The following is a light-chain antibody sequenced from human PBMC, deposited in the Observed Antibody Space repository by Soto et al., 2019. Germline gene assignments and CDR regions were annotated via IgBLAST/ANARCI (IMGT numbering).Light chain of an antibody. CDR1: QSISYW. Sequence: DIQMTQSPSTLSASVGDRVTITCRASQSISYWLAWYQQKPGKAPTVLIYKASTLESGVPSRFSGSGSGTEFTLTISSLQPDDFATYYCQQYNSYSITFGGGTKVVMK. CDR3: QQYNSYSIT. J-gene: IGKJ4*01. CDR2: KAS. V-gene: IGKV1-5*03.